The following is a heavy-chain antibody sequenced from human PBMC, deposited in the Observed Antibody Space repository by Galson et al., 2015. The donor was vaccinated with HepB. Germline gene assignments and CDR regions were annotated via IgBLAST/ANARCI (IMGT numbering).Heavy chain of an antibody. V-gene: IGHV3-30*04. CDR2: ISYDGSNK. D-gene: IGHD6-13*01. Sequence: SLRLSCAASGFTFSSYAMHWVRQAPGKGLEWVAVISYDGSNKYYADSVKGRFTISRDNSKNTLYLQMNSLRAEDTAVYYCARGGSYSSSWYVVLDFDYWGQGTLVTVSS. CDR3: ARGGSYSSSWYVVLDFDY. J-gene: IGHJ4*02. CDR1: GFTFSSYA.